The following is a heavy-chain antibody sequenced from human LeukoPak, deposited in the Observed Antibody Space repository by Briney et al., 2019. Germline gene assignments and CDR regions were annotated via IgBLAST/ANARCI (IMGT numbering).Heavy chain of an antibody. CDR1: GGSISSYY. D-gene: IGHD1-26*01. Sequence: SETLSLTCTVSGGSISSYYWSWIRQLAGKGLEWIGRIYTSGSTNYNPSLKSRVTISVDKSKDQFSLKLSSVTAADTAVYYCARDSLSGSNTFIDYWGQGTLVTVAS. CDR2: IYTSGST. CDR3: ARDSLSGSNTFIDY. V-gene: IGHV4-4*07. J-gene: IGHJ4*02.